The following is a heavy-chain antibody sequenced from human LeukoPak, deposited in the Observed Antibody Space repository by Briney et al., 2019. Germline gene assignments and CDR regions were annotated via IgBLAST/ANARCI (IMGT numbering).Heavy chain of an antibody. V-gene: IGHV3-33*01. CDR2: IWHDGSHK. CDR3: ARQEAAAARDWFDS. J-gene: IGHJ5*01. Sequence: GGSLRLSCAASAFPFSSYGMHWVRQAPGKGLEWVAVIWHDGSHKYYADSVKGRFTISRDNSKNTLYLQMNSLRAEDTAVYYCARQEAAAARDWFDSWGQGTLVTVSS. D-gene: IGHD6-13*01. CDR1: AFPFSSYG.